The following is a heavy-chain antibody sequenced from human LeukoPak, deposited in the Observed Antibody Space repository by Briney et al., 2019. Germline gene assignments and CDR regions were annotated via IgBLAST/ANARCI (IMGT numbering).Heavy chain of an antibody. Sequence: GASVTVSFKASGYTFTDYYMHWVRQAPGQGLEWMGWINPNSGGTNYAQKFQGRVTMTRDTSFSTAYMELSRLRSDDTAVYYCARASNDFWSAYFDYWGQGTLVTVSS. CDR3: ARASNDFWSAYFDY. CDR1: GYTFTDYY. D-gene: IGHD3-3*01. V-gene: IGHV1-2*02. CDR2: INPNSGGT. J-gene: IGHJ4*02.